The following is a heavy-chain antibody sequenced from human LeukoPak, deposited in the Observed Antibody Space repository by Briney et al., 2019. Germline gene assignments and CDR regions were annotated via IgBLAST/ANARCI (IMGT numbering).Heavy chain of an antibody. D-gene: IGHD3-3*01. CDR1: GFTFSSYS. V-gene: IGHV3-21*01. J-gene: IGHJ4*02. Sequence: GGSLRLSCAASGFTFSSYSMNWVRQAPGKGLEWVSSISSSSSYIYYADSVKGRFTISRDNAKNSLYLQMNSLRAEDTAVYYCASYDFWSGFGQDNWGQGTLVTVSS. CDR2: ISSSSSYI. CDR3: ASYDFWSGFGQDN.